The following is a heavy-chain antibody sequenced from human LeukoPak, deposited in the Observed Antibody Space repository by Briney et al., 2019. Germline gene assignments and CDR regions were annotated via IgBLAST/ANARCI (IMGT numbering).Heavy chain of an antibody. V-gene: IGHV3-30-3*01. CDR2: VSYDGGSK. D-gene: IGHD6-13*01. J-gene: IGHJ4*02. Sequence: GGSLRLSCAASGFSFSSYAMSWVRQGPGKGLEWVALVSYDGGSKYYADSVKGRITISRDNSKNTLHLQMNSLRTEDTAVYYCARVKGGIAAAGNYFDYWGQGTLVTVSS. CDR1: GFSFSSYA. CDR3: ARVKGGIAAAGNYFDY.